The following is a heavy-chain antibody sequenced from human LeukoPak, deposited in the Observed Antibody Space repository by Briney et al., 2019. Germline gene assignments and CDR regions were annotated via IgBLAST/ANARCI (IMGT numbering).Heavy chain of an antibody. D-gene: IGHD6-19*01. CDR3: ARELAGVDY. V-gene: IGHV1-46*01. Sequence: ASVKVSFKASGYAFTNYYMHWVRQAPGQGLEWMGIINPSDGSTRYAQKFQGRVTMTRDTSTSTVYMEVRSLRSEGTAVYYCARELAGVDYWGQGTLVTVSS. CDR2: INPSDGST. CDR1: GYAFTNYY. J-gene: IGHJ4*02.